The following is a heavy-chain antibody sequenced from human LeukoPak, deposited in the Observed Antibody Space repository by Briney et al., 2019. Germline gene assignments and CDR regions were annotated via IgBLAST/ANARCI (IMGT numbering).Heavy chain of an antibody. CDR1: GGTFSSYA. V-gene: IGHV1-69*13. J-gene: IGHJ6*02. D-gene: IGHD5-18*01. Sequence: RASVKVSCKASGGTFSSYAISWVRQAPGQGLEWMGGIIPIFGTANYAQKFQGRVTITADESTSTAYMELSSLRSEDTAVYYCARGQLWLQYYYYGMDVWGQGTTVTVSS. CDR2: IIPIFGTA. CDR3: ARGQLWLQYYYYGMDV.